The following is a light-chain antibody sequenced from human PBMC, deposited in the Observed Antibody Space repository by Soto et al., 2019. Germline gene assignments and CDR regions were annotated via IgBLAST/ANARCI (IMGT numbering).Light chain of an antibody. CDR2: DAS. Sequence: IVLTQSPATLSLSPGERATLSCRASQSVRNYLAWYQHKPGLTPRLLIYDASNRPTGIPARFSRSGSGTEFPLTMSSRAPEDFAIDSCQHVCRHPFPSGQGPKLE. CDR1: QSVRNY. CDR3: QHVCRHPFP. J-gene: IGKJ2*01. V-gene: IGKV3-11*01.